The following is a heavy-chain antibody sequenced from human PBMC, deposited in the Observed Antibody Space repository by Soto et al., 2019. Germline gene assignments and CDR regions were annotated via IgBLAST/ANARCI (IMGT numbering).Heavy chain of an antibody. CDR3: ARARGVYCSGSYTPSWFDP. D-gene: IGHD3-10*01. Sequence: PSETLSLTCTVSGGSISSYYWSWIRQPPGKGLEWIGYIYYSGSTNYNPSLKSRVTISVDTSKNQSSLKLSSVTAADTAVHYCARARGVYCSGSYTPSWFDPWGQGTLVTVSS. V-gene: IGHV4-59*01. CDR2: IYYSGST. CDR1: GGSISSYY. J-gene: IGHJ5*02.